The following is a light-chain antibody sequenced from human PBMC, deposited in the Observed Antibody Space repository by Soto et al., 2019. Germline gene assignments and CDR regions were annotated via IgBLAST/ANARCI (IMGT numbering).Light chain of an antibody. CDR3: QKYNGDQWA. CDR2: ASS. CDR1: QGISNY. Sequence: DIQMTQSPSSLSASVGDRVTIACRASQGISNYLVWYQQKPGKVPKLLIYASSTLQSGVPSRFSGSCAGTDFTLTISSLQPEDFATYYCQKYNGDQWAFGQGTRVEIK. V-gene: IGKV1-27*01. J-gene: IGKJ1*01.